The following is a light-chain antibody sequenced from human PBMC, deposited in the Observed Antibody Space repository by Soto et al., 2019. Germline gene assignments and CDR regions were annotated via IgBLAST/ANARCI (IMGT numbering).Light chain of an antibody. CDR1: HSISGY. J-gene: IGKJ1*01. Sequence: DIQMTQSPSSLSASVGDRVTITCRASHSISGYVNWYQQNSGKAPKVLIYAASTLQTGAPSRFSGSGSGTDFTLTISCLQPEDSATYYCQQTYSTLWTFGQATKVEIK. CDR3: QQTYSTLWT. V-gene: IGKV1-39*01. CDR2: AAS.